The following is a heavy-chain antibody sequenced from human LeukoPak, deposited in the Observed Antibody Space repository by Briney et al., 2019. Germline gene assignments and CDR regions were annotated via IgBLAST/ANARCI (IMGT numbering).Heavy chain of an antibody. J-gene: IGHJ4*02. D-gene: IGHD5-18*01. CDR2: IRYDGSNE. Sequence: PGGPLRLSCAASGFTFSDYGMHWVRQAPGKGLEWVAFIRYDGSNEYYADSAKGRFTISRDNSKYTLFLQMNSLRAEDTAVYHCAKTKGYTFDYWGQGTLVTVSA. V-gene: IGHV3-30*02. CDR1: GFTFSDYG. CDR3: AKTKGYTFDY.